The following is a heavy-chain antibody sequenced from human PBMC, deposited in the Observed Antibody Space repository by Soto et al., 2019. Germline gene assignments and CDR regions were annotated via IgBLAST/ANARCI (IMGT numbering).Heavy chain of an antibody. CDR2: ISYDGSNK. D-gene: IGHD4-4*01. J-gene: IGHJ6*02. Sequence: SLRLSCAASGFTFSSYAMHWVRQAPGKGLEWVAVISYDGSNKYYADSVKDRFTISRDNSKNTLYLQMNSLRAEDTAVYYCAKDGPENDYTVYGMDVWGQGTTVTVSS. V-gene: IGHV3-30-3*01. CDR1: GFTFSSYA. CDR3: AKDGPENDYTVYGMDV.